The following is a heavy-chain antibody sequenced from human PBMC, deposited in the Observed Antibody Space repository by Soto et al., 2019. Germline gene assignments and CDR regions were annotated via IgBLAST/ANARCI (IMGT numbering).Heavy chain of an antibody. CDR1: GFTFSSYG. J-gene: IGHJ4*02. V-gene: IGHV3-33*06. CDR2: LWYDGSNK. D-gene: IGHD1-26*01. Sequence: GGSLRLSCAASGFTFSSYGMHWVRQAPGKGLEWVAVLWYDGSNKYYVDSVKGRFTISRDNSKNTLYLQLNSLRAEDTAVFYCAKDGVRSYGYFGSRGQRTLFAISS. CDR3: AKDGVRSYGYFGS.